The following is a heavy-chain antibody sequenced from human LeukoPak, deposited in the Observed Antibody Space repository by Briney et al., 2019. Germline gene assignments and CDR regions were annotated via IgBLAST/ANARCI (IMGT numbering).Heavy chain of an antibody. D-gene: IGHD3-22*01. Sequence: ASVKVSCKASGYTFSSYYMHWVRQAPGQGLEWMGIINPSGGSTSYAQKLQGRVTMTTDTSTSTAYMELRSLRSDDTAAYYCARDQYYDSKGWFDPWGQGTLVTVSS. J-gene: IGHJ5*02. CDR3: ARDQYYDSKGWFDP. CDR1: GYTFSSYY. CDR2: INPSGGST. V-gene: IGHV1-46*01.